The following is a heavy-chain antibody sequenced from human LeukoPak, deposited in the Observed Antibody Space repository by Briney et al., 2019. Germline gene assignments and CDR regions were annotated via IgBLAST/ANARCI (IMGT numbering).Heavy chain of an antibody. J-gene: IGHJ3*02. CDR3: ARESGSGSYDAFDI. CDR2: TSSSGSYI. CDR1: GFTFRSYS. V-gene: IGHV3-21*01. D-gene: IGHD3-10*01. Sequence: PGGSLRLSCAASGFTFRSYSMTSVRQAPGKGLEWVSSTSSSGSYIYYAESVKGRFTISRDNAKNSLYLQMNSLRAEDTAVYYCARESGSGSYDAFDIWGQGTMVTVSS.